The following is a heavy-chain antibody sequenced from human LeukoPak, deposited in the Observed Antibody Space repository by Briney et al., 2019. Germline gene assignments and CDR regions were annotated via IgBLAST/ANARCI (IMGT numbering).Heavy chain of an antibody. CDR3: ARDPPVAGTS. J-gene: IGHJ4*02. CDR1: GYTFTNYY. CDR2: MNPGGGST. Sequence: ASVKVSCKASGYTFTNYYMHWVRQTPGQGLEWMAIMNPGGGSTTYAQKLQGRATMTRDTSADTSTTTVYMELNSLRSEDTAVYYCARDPPVAGTSWGQGTLVTVSS. D-gene: IGHD6-19*01. V-gene: IGHV1-46*01.